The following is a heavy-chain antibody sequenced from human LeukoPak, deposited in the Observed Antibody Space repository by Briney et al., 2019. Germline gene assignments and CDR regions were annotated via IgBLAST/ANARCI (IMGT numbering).Heavy chain of an antibody. D-gene: IGHD5-24*01. V-gene: IGHV4-4*02. J-gene: IGHJ3*02. CDR2: IYHSGST. CDR1: GGSISSSNW. Sequence: SETLSLTCAVSGGSISSSNWWSWVRQPPGEGLEWIGEIYHSGSTNYNPSLKSRVTISVDKSKNQFSLKLSSVTAADTAVYYCAREDAEQMDNSFDICGQGTMVTVSS. CDR3: AREDAEQMDNSFDI.